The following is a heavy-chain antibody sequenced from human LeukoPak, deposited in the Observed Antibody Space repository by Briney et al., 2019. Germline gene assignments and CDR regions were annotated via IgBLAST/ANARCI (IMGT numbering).Heavy chain of an antibody. V-gene: IGHV1-2*02. CDR2: INPNSGGT. D-gene: IGHD2-15*01. Sequence: GVSVKVSGKASGYTFTGYYIHWVRQAPGQGLEWMGWINPNSGGTNFAQRFQGRVTMTRDTSSNTVHMDLSRLRSDDTAVYYCARGDCSVSGCHGGNWFDPWGQGTLVTVSS. CDR3: ARGDCSVSGCHGGNWFDP. CDR1: GYTFTGYY. J-gene: IGHJ5*02.